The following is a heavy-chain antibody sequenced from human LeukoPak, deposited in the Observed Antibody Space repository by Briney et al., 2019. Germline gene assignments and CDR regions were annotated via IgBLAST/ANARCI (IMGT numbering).Heavy chain of an antibody. J-gene: IGHJ4*02. Sequence: RASVKVSCTASGGTFSSYAISWVRQAPGQGLEWMGGIIPIFGTANYAQKFQGRVTITADESTSTAYMELSSLRSEDTAVYYCARENDYGTGYWGQGTLVTVSS. D-gene: IGHD4-17*01. CDR3: ARENDYGTGY. V-gene: IGHV1-69*13. CDR1: GGTFSSYA. CDR2: IIPIFGTA.